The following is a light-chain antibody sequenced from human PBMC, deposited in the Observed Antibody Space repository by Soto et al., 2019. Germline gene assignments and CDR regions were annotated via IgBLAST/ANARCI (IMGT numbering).Light chain of an antibody. CDR1: QSISSY. J-gene: IGKJ5*01. CDR2: AAS. Sequence: DIQMTHSPSSLSASLGDRVTITCRASQSISSYLNWYQQKPGKAPKLLIYAASSLQSGVPSRFSGSGSGTDFTLTISSLQPEDFATYYCQQANSFPITFGQGTRLEIK. V-gene: IGKV1-39*01. CDR3: QQANSFPIT.